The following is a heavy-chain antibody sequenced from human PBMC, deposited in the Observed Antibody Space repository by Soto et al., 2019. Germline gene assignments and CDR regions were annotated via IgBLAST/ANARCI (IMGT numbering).Heavy chain of an antibody. J-gene: IGHJ5*01. V-gene: IGHV1-3*01. CDR3: ARDQQFRTWFDS. Sequence: GASVKVSCKASGYTFSRYAVHWGRQAPGQRLEWMGWINAGNGNTKYSQKFEGRVTLTTDTSANTVYMELSSLRFEDTALYYCARDQQFRTWFDSWGQGTRDTGS. CDR1: GYTFSRYA. D-gene: IGHD6-13*01. CDR2: INAGNGNT.